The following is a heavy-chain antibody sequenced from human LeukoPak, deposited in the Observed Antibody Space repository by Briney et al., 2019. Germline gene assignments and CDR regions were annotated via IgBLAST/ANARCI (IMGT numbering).Heavy chain of an antibody. CDR2: INPNSGGT. J-gene: IGHJ5*02. D-gene: IGHD3-22*01. CDR1: GYTFTGYY. Sequence: ASVKVSCKASGYTFTGYYMHWVRQAPGQGLEWMGWINPNSGGTNYAQKFQGRVTMTRDTSISTAYMELSRLRFDDTAVYYCARDTGYHDSSGHWFDPWGQGTLVTVSS. CDR3: ARDTGYHDSSGHWFDP. V-gene: IGHV1-2*02.